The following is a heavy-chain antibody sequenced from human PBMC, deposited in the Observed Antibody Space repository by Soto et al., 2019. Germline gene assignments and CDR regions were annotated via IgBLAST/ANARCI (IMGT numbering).Heavy chain of an antibody. CDR3: AREMEISGGYISFAY. D-gene: IGHD6-13*01. CDR1: GYTFTNYG. Sequence: GASVKVSCKASGYTFTNYGLSWVRQAPGQGLEWMGWISAYNGNTNYVQSLQDRVGMTRDTSTSTVYMELRSLRSDDTAVYYCAREMEISGGYISFAYWGQGPLVTVYS. CDR2: ISAYNGNT. J-gene: IGHJ4*02. V-gene: IGHV1-18*04.